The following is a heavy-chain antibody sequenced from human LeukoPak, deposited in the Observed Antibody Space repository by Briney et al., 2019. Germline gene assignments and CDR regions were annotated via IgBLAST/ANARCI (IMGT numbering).Heavy chain of an antibody. V-gene: IGHV3-9*01. D-gene: IGHD7-27*01. CDR2: ISWNSGSI. Sequence: GGSLRLSCAASGFTFDDYAMHWVRQAPGKGLEWVSGISWNSGSIGYADSVKGRFTISRDNAKNSLYLQMNSLRAEDTALYYCATGDTCFILGSGAFDISGQGTMGTVSS. CDR3: ATGDTCFILGSGAFDI. CDR1: GFTFDDYA. J-gene: IGHJ3*02.